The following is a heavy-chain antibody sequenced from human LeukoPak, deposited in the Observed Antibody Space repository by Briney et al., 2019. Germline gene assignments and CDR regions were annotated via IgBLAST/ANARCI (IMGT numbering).Heavy chain of an antibody. J-gene: IGHJ4*02. CDR1: GFTFSSYG. CDR3: AKAGAVVVVAAKYFDY. CDR2: IRYDGSNE. V-gene: IGHV3-30*02. Sequence: GGSLRLSCAASGFTFSSYGMHWVRQAPGKGLEWVSFIRYDGSNEYYADSVRGRFTISRDNSKNTLYLQMNSLRAEDTAVYYCAKAGAVVVVAAKYFDYWGQGTLVTVSS. D-gene: IGHD2-15*01.